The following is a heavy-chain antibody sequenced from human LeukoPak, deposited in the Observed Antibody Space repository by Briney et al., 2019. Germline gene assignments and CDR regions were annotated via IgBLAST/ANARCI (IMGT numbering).Heavy chain of an antibody. J-gene: IGHJ4*02. CDR1: AASFSGYY. CDR3: ARGVSERSVYYYMAD. D-gene: IGHD3-22*01. Sequence: PSETLSLTCAVYAASFSGYYWAWIRQPPGKGLEWMGKIDHSGRTNCNPSLKRRVTISVDTSKNQFSLKMTSVTAADTAVYYCARGVSERSVYYYMADWGQGSPVTV. V-gene: IGHV4-34*01. CDR2: IDHSGRT.